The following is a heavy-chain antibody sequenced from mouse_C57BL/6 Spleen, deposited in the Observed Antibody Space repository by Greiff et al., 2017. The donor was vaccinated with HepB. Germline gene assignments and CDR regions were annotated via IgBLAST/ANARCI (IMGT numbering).Heavy chain of an antibody. CDR2: IYPGSGST. Sequence: QVQLQQPGAELVKPGASVKMSCKASGYTFTSYWITWVKQRPGQGLEWIGDIYPGSGSTNYNEKFKSKATLTVDTSSSTAYMQLSSLTSEDSAVYYCASHYYGSSYEYFDVWGTGTTVTVSS. CDR1: GYTFTSYW. V-gene: IGHV1-55*01. CDR3: ASHYYGSSYEYFDV. J-gene: IGHJ1*03. D-gene: IGHD1-1*01.